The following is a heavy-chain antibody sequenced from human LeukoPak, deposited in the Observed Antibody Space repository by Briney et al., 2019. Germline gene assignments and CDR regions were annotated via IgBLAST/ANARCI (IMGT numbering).Heavy chain of an antibody. J-gene: IGHJ5*02. CDR1: GGSISSSNW. D-gene: IGHD6-13*01. CDR3: ARSIAAAGTNWFDP. CDR2: IYRSGST. V-gene: IGHV4-4*02. Sequence: PSETLSLTCAVSGGSISSSNWWSWVRQPPGKGLEWIGEIYRSGSTNYNPSLKSRVTISVDKSKNQFSLKLSSVTVADTAVYYCARSIAAAGTNWFDPWGQGTLVTVSS.